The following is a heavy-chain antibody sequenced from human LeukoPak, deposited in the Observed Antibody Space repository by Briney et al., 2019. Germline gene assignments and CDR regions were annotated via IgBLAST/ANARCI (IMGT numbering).Heavy chain of an antibody. J-gene: IGHJ3*02. CDR1: EYTFSDFD. D-gene: IGHD2-15*01. CDR3: ARVPEIGYCSGGSCYRFDI. Sequence: ASVKVSCKGSEYTFSDFDINWVRQATGQGLEWMGGMNHKSGNTGYAQEFKGKVTLTRDTSTNTAYMDLSSLTSEDTAIYYCARVPEIGYCSGGSCYRFDIWGQGTLVTVSS. CDR2: MNHKSGNT. V-gene: IGHV1-8*02.